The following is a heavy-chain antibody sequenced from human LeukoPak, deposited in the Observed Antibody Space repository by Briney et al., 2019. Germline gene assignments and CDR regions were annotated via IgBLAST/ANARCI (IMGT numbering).Heavy chain of an antibody. Sequence: SGGSLRLSCAASGFMFSSYWMHWVRQAPGKGLVRVSRIDKDGNKMKYADSVKGRFTISRDNAKNTLYLQMNSLRAEDTAVYYCAREAYASGNYYSDYWGQGTLVTVSS. CDR3: AREAYASGNYYSDY. J-gene: IGHJ4*02. CDR2: IDKDGNKM. D-gene: IGHD3-10*01. CDR1: GFMFSSYW. V-gene: IGHV3-74*03.